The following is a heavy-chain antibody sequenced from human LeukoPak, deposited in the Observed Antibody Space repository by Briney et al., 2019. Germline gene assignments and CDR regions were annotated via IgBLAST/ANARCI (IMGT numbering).Heavy chain of an antibody. CDR1: GFTFSDHY. CDR2: INWNGGST. V-gene: IGHV3-20*04. CDR3: ARSSPGGWFDP. D-gene: IGHD6-6*01. J-gene: IGHJ5*02. Sequence: GGSLRLSCAASGFTFSDHYMDWVRQAPGKGLEWVSGINWNGGSTGYADSVKGRFTISRDNAKNSLYLQMNSLRAEDTALYYCARSSPGGWFDPWGQGTLVTVSS.